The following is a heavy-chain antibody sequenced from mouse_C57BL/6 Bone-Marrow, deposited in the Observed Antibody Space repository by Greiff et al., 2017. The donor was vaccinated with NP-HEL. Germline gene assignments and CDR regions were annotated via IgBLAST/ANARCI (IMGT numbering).Heavy chain of an antibody. V-gene: IGHV1-18*01. J-gene: IGHJ4*01. Sequence: DVKLQESGPELVKPGASVKIPCKASGYTFTDYNMDWVKQSPGKSLEWIGDINPNNGGTIYNQKFKGKATLTVDKSSSTAYMELRSLASEDTAVYYCARDTTMDYWGQGTSVTVSS. D-gene: IGHD1-1*01. CDR1: GYTFTDYN. CDR3: ARDTTMDY. CDR2: INPNNGGT.